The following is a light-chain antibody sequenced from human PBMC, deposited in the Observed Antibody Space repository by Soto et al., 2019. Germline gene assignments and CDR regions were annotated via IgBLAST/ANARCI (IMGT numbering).Light chain of an antibody. CDR1: SSNIGAGYD. CDR2: SND. V-gene: IGLV1-40*01. Sequence: QAVVTQPPSVSGAPGQGVTISCTGTSSNIGAGYDVQWYQQFPGTAPQLLIYSNDNRPSGVPDRFSGSKSGTSASLAITGLQAEDEADFYCQSYDAGLSAWVFGGGTQLTVL. CDR3: QSYDAGLSAWV. J-gene: IGLJ3*02.